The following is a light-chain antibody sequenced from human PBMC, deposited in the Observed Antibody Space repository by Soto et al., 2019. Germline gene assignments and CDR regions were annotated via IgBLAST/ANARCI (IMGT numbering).Light chain of an antibody. V-gene: IGLV1-40*01. CDR3: QSYDSSLSGWV. CDR1: SSNIGAGYD. CDR2: GIS. J-gene: IGLJ3*02. Sequence: QSVLTQPPSVSGAPGPRVTISCTGSSSNIGAGYDVHWYQQLPGTTPKLLSYGISNRPSGVPDRFSGSKSGTSASLAITGLQAEDEADYYCQSYDSSLSGWVFGGGTKLTVL.